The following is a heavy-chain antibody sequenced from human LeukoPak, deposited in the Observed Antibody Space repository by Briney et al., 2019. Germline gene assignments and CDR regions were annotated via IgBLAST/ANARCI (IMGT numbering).Heavy chain of an antibody. CDR3: ARSGSSGYYLRVRADFDY. Sequence: GGSLRLSCAASGFTFSSYSMNWVRQAPGKGLEWVSYISSSSSTIYYADSVKGRFAISRDNAKNSLYLQMNSLRDEDTAVYYCARSGSSGYYLRVRADFDYWGQETLVTVSS. CDR2: ISSSSSTI. J-gene: IGHJ4*02. D-gene: IGHD3-22*01. V-gene: IGHV3-48*02. CDR1: GFTFSSYS.